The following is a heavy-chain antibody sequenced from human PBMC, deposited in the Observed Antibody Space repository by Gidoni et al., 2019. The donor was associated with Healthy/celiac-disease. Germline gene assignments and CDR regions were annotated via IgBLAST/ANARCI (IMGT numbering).Heavy chain of an antibody. J-gene: IGHJ4*02. CDR2: TRNKANSYTT. CDR3: ARRIVGATTDYFDY. CDR1: GFTFRDHY. V-gene: IGHV3-72*01. D-gene: IGHD1-26*01. Sequence: EVQLVESGGGLVQPGGSLRLSCAASGFTFRDHYMDWVRQAPGKGLEWVGRTRNKANSYTTEYAASVKGRFTISRDDSKNSLYLQMNSLKTEDTAVYYCARRIVGATTDYFDYWGQGTLVTVSS.